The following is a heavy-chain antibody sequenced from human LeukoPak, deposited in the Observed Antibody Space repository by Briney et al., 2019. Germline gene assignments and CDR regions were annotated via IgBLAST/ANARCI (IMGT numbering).Heavy chain of an antibody. V-gene: IGHV4-34*01. J-gene: IGHJ4*02. D-gene: IGHD2-15*01. Sequence: SETLSLTCAVYGGSFSGYYWSWIRQPPGKGLEWIGEINHSGSTNYNPSLKSRVTISVDTSKNQFSLKLSSVTAADTAVYYCARGRYCSGGSCLDYWGQGTLVTVSS. CDR2: INHSGST. CDR1: GGSFSGYY. CDR3: ARGRYCSGGSCLDY.